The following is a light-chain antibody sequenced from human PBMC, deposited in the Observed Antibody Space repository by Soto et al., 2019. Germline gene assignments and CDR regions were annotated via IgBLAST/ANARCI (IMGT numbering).Light chain of an antibody. CDR1: SSNIGADYD. Sequence: QSVLTQPPSVSGAPGQRVTISCTGSSSNIGADYDVHWYQQLPGTAPKLLIFGNSNRPSGVPDRFSGSKSGTSASLAITGLQAEDEADYYCQSYDTSLSASVFGGGTKLT. CDR3: QSYDTSLSASV. CDR2: GNS. J-gene: IGLJ2*01. V-gene: IGLV1-40*01.